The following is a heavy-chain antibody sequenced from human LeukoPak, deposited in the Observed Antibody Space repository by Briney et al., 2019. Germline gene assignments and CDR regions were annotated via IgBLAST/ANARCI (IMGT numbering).Heavy chain of an antibody. J-gene: IGHJ4*02. CDR3: ATNVTSSFDN. Sequence: KSSETLSLTCAVSAYSISSGYYWGWIRQPPGKGLEWIGSIHHGGSTYYNPSLKSRITISIDRSKNQFSLKLNSVTAADSAVYYCATNVTSSFDNWGQGTLVTVSS. V-gene: IGHV4-38-2*01. CDR2: IHHGGST. D-gene: IGHD2-21*02. CDR1: AYSISSGYY.